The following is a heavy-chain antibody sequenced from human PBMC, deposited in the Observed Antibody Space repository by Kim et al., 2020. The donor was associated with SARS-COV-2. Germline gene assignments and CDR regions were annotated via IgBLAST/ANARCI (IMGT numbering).Heavy chain of an antibody. CDR3: ARGRSSNYDY. V-gene: IGHV4-34*01. CDR2: ST. Sequence: STNYNPSLKSRVTISVDTSKNQFSLKLSSVTAADTAVYYCARGRSSNYDYWGQGTLVTVSS. J-gene: IGHJ4*02. D-gene: IGHD4-4*01.